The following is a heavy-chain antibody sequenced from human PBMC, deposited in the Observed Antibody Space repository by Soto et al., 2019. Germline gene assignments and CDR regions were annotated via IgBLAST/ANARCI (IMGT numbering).Heavy chain of an antibody. Sequence: EVRLLESGGGLAQPGGSRRLSCAASGFTFSSSAMNWVRQAPGKGLEWVSSIRVSGGDTFYAAPVRGRFTVSRDISRNTLYLQMNSLRSEDTAIYYSAKSSVGAVRTSGSCNWFDPWGQGTLVTVSS. D-gene: IGHD1-26*01. J-gene: IGHJ5*02. CDR3: AKSSVGAVRTSGSCNWFDP. V-gene: IGHV3-23*01. CDR1: GFTFSSSA. CDR2: IRVSGGDT.